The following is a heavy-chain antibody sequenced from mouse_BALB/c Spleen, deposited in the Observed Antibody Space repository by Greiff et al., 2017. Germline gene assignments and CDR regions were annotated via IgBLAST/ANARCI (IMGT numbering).Heavy chain of an antibody. CDR1: GFNIKDTY. Sequence: VHVKQSGAELVKPGASVKLSCTASGFNIKDTYMHWVKQRPEQGLEWIGRIDPANGNTKYDPKFQGKATITADTSSNTAYLQLSSLTSEDTAVYYCARRYYGSSYGFGYWGQGTTLTVSS. CDR2: IDPANGNT. CDR3: ARRYYGSSYGFGY. J-gene: IGHJ2*01. V-gene: IGHV14-3*02. D-gene: IGHD1-1*01.